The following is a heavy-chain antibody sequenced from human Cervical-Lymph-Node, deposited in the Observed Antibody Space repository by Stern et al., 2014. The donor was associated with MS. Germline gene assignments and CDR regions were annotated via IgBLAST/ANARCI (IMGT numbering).Heavy chain of an antibody. Sequence: QVQLVQSGPGLVKPSQTLSLTCTVSGGSISSGDYYWCWIRQPPGKGLEWIGYIYYSGITYCTPSLKRRVTISVDTSKNQFSLKLSSVTAADTAVYYCARDSSGYYLILDYWGQGTLVTVSS. D-gene: IGHD3-22*01. J-gene: IGHJ4*02. CDR3: ARDSSGYYLILDY. V-gene: IGHV4-30-4*01. CDR1: GGSISSGDYY. CDR2: IYYSGIT.